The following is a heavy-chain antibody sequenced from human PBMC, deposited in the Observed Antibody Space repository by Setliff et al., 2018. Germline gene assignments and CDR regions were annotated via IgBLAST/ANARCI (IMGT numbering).Heavy chain of an antibody. CDR3: ARTGTYRYFDY. D-gene: IGHD1-1*01. CDR2: IHYSGNT. J-gene: IGHJ4*02. V-gene: IGHV4-39*01. Sequence: SETLSLTCSVSGGSISSGSDYWTWIRQPAGKGLEWIGRIHYSGNTYYNASLKSRVIISVDTAQNQFSLSLSSVTAADTAVYYCARTGTYRYFDYWGQGTLDTVSS. CDR1: GGSISSGSDY.